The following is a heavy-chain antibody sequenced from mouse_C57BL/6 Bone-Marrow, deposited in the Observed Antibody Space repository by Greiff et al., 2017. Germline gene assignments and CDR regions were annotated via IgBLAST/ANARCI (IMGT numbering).Heavy chain of an antibody. CDR2: IYPRSGNT. Sequence: VQLQQPGAELARPGASVKLSCKASGYTFTSYGISWVKQRNGQGLEWIGEIYPRSGNTYYNEKFKGKGTLTADKSSSTAYMELRSLTSEDSAVYLCVRQVRLPSFAYWGQGTLVTVSA. CDR1: GYTFTSYG. D-gene: IGHD3-2*02. CDR3: VRQVRLPSFAY. J-gene: IGHJ3*01. V-gene: IGHV1-81*01.